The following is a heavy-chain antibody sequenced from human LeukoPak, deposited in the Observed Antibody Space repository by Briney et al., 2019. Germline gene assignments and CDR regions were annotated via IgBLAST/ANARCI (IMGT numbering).Heavy chain of an antibody. CDR1: EFSFSSYS. D-gene: IGHD3-10*01. Sequence: GGSLRLSCAASEFSFSSYSMNWVRQTPQKGLEWVSSISSSSSIYYADSVKGRFTISRDNAKNSLYLQMNSLRAEDTAVYYCARLDRRFGGTNWGQGTLVTVSS. CDR3: ARLDRRFGGTN. J-gene: IGHJ4*02. CDR2: ISSSSSI. V-gene: IGHV3-21*01.